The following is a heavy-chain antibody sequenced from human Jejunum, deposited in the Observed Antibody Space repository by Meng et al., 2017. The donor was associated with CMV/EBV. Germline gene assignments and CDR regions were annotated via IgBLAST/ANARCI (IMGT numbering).Heavy chain of an antibody. J-gene: IGHJ4*02. D-gene: IGHD3-22*01. CDR2: INGGGGGT. V-gene: IGHV3-74*01. Sequence: GFAFSNFEFNWGRQAPGKGLVWVSRINGGGGGTTFANSVKGRFTISRDNAKNTLYLQMNSLRDEDTAVYYCARSAYYGSSGYYHDYWGQGTLVTVSS. CDR3: ARSAYYGSSGYYHDY. CDR1: GFAFSNFE.